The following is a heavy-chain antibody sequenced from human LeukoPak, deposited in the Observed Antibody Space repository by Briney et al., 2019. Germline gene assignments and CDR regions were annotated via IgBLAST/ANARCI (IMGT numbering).Heavy chain of an antibody. D-gene: IGHD2-2*01. Sequence: SETLSLTCTVSIYSISSGFYWGWIRQSPGKGLEWIGTIYHSGSTYFNPSLKSRVSISVDTSKNQFSLKLRSVTAADTAVYYCARGETSRPGYYFDYRGQGTLVTVSS. CDR3: ARGETSRPGYYFDY. V-gene: IGHV4-38-2*02. CDR2: IYHSGST. J-gene: IGHJ4*02. CDR1: IYSISSGFY.